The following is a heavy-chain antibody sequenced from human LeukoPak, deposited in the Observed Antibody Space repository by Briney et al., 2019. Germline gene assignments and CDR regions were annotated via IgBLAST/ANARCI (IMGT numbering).Heavy chain of an antibody. CDR2: ISWNSGSI. J-gene: IGHJ3*02. V-gene: IGHV3-9*01. CDR3: ARVGATDAFDI. Sequence: GRSLRLSCAASGFTFDDYAMHWVRQAPGKGLEWVSGISWNSGSIGYADSVKGRFTISRDNAKNSLYLQMNSLRAEDTALYYCARVGATDAFDIWGQGTMVTVSS. CDR1: GFTFDDYA. D-gene: IGHD1-26*01.